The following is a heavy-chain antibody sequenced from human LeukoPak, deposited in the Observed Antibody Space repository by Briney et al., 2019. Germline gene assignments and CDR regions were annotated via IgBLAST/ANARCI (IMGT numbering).Heavy chain of an antibody. CDR3: ARDHRIQLWYVDPPGDY. V-gene: IGHV3-30-3*01. CDR2: ISNDGSNL. Sequence: PGGSLRLSCAASGFTFSSNWMHWVRQAPGKGLEWVTVISNDGSNLYYADSVRGRFTISRDNSKNSLYLQMNSLRAEDTAMYYCARDHRIQLWYVDPPGDYWGQGTLVTVSS. D-gene: IGHD5-18*01. J-gene: IGHJ4*02. CDR1: GFTFSSNW.